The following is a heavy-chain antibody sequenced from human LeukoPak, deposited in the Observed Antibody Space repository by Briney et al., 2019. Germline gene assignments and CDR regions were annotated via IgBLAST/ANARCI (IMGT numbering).Heavy chain of an antibody. CDR2: IYHSGST. V-gene: IGHV4-34*01. Sequence: SETLSLTCAVYGGSFSGYYWSWIRQPPGKGLEWIGYIYHSGSTYYNPSLKSRVTISVDRSKNQFSLKLSSVTAADTAVYYCARHNFEYYYGSGSYSGYYYYGMDVWGQGTTVTVSS. CDR1: GGSFSGYY. D-gene: IGHD3-10*01. CDR3: ARHNFEYYYGSGSYSGYYYYGMDV. J-gene: IGHJ6*02.